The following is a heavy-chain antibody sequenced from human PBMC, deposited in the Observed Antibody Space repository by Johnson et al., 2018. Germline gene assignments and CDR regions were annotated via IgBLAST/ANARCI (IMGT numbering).Heavy chain of an antibody. CDR3: ARGGGYYDHVDG. CDR2: INQNGNT. V-gene: IGHV4-34*01. J-gene: IGHJ6*03. Sequence: QVQLQQWGAGLLKPSETLSLTCAVYGGSLRAYYWSWIRQPPGMGLEWIGEINQNGNTNYNPSLESRVTISVDMSKNQFSLKVTSVTAADTAVYYCARGGGYYDHVDGWVKGTTVTVAS. CDR1: GGSLRAYY.